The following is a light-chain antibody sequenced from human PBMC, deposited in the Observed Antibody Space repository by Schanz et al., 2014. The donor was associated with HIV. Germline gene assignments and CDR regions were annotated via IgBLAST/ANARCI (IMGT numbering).Light chain of an antibody. J-gene: IGLJ1*01. CDR3: QSYDSSLRGYV. Sequence: QSVLTQPPSASGTPGQRVTISCSGSSSNIGSNSVHWYQHLPGTAPKLLIYRNNQWPSGVPDRFSGSKSGTSASLAITGLQADDEGDYYCQSYDSSLRGYVFGAGTKLTVL. CDR1: SSNIGSNS. CDR2: RNN. V-gene: IGLV1-44*01.